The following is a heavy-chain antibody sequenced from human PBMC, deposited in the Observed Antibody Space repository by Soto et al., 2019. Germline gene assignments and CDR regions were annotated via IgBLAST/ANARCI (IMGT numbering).Heavy chain of an antibody. J-gene: IGHJ2*01. CDR1: GYTCTSYA. V-gene: IGHV1-3*01. CDR3: ARKKPDWYFDL. Sequence: ASVKVSCKASGYTCTSYAMHWVRQAPGQRLEWMGWINAGNGNTKYSQKFQGRVTITRDTSASTAYMELSSLRSEDTAVYYCARKKPDWYFDLWGRGTLVTVSS. CDR2: INAGNGNT.